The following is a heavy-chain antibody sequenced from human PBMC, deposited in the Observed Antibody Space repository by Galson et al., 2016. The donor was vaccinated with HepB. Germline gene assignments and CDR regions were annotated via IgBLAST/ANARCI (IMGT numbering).Heavy chain of an antibody. V-gene: IGHV3-7*03. CDR3: ARGRYRSGGGCYQDY. D-gene: IGHD2-15*01. CDR2: INLDGSQK. CDR1: GGSITNDKW. Sequence: ETLSLTCAVSGGSITNDKWWHWVRQAPGEGLEWVANINLDGSQKYYVDSVKGRFTISRDNAKNSLYMDMNSLRADDTAVYDCARGRYRSGGGCYQDYWGQGTLVTVSS. J-gene: IGHJ4*02.